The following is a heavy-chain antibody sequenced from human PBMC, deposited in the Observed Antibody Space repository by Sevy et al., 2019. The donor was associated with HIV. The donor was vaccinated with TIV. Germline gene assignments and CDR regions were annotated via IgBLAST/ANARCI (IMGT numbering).Heavy chain of an antibody. Sequence: GGSLRLSCAASGFTFSDYAIHWVCQAPGKGLEWLAVISYHGRNQFYADSVRGRFTISRDDSKNTVYLQMNSLRPDDTAVYYCARKQFVLPFAYWGQGTLVTVSS. J-gene: IGHJ4*02. CDR1: GFTFSDYA. V-gene: IGHV3-30*04. CDR2: ISYHGRNQ. CDR3: ARKQFVLPFAY. D-gene: IGHD6-6*01.